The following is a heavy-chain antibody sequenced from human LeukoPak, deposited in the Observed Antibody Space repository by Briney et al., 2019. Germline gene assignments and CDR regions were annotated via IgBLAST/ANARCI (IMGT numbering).Heavy chain of an antibody. CDR1: GGSISSYNYY. CDR2: IFYDGST. D-gene: IGHD6-13*01. J-gene: IGHJ4*02. Sequence: SETLSLTCTVSGGSISSYNYYWGWIRQPPGKGLEWIGSIFYDGSTDYNPSLKSRVTISVDTSKNQFSLKLSSVTAADTAVYYCARIRYSSSWARHPAVDYWGQGTLVTVSS. CDR3: ARIRYSSSWARHPAVDY. V-gene: IGHV4-39*07.